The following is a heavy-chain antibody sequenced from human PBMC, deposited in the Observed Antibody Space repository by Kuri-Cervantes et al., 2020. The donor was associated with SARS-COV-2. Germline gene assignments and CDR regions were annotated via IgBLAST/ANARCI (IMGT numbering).Heavy chain of an antibody. CDR2: IYTSGST. D-gene: IGHD3-3*01. CDR1: GGSISSYY. J-gene: IGHJ4*02. Sequence: SETLSLTCTVSGGSISSYYWSWIRQPAGKGLEWIGRIYTSGSTNYNPSLKSRVTMSVDTSKNQFSLKLSSVTAADTAVYYCARRPSDDFWSGYYYDYWGQGTLVTVSS. V-gene: IGHV4-4*07. CDR3: ARRPSDDFWSGYYYDY.